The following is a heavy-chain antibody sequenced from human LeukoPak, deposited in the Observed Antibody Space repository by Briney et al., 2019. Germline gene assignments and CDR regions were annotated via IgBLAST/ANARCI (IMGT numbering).Heavy chain of an antibody. J-gene: IGHJ5*02. CDR1: GYTFVNNF. D-gene: IGHD5-24*01. Sequence: ASVKVSCKTSGYTFVNNFIHWVRQAPGQGLEWMGWINPTSGGTNYAPKFQGRVTLTRDTAINTAYMELTGLRSGDTAMYYCARGLDRVTMTFDPWGQGTLVTVSS. CDR3: ARGLDRVTMTFDP. V-gene: IGHV1-2*02. CDR2: INPTSGGT.